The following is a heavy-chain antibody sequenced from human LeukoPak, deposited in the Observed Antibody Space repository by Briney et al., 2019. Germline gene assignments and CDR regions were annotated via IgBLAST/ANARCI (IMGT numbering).Heavy chain of an antibody. V-gene: IGHV5-51*01. D-gene: IGHD6-13*01. CDR1: GYSFTSYW. CDR3: ARLYRSWYGEIDY. CDR2: IYPGDSDT. Sequence: GESLKISCKGSGYSFTSYWIGWVRQMPGKGLGWMGIIYPGDSDTRYSPSFQGQVTISADKSIRTAYLQWSSLKASDTAMYYCARLYRSWYGEIDYWGQGTLVTVSS. J-gene: IGHJ4*02.